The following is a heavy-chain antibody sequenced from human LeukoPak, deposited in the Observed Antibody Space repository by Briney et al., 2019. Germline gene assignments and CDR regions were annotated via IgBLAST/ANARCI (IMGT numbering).Heavy chain of an antibody. V-gene: IGHV4-59*08. CDR3: ARGVLGSTSRPYYFDF. J-gene: IGHJ4*02. Sequence: SETLSLTCTVSGGSISSSYWSWIRQPPGKGLEWIGYIYHSGSTNYNPSLKSRVTMSADTSKNHFSLKLSSVTAADTAVYYCARGVLGSTSRPYYFDFWGQGTLVTVSS. D-gene: IGHD2-2*01. CDR2: IYHSGST. CDR1: GGSISSSY.